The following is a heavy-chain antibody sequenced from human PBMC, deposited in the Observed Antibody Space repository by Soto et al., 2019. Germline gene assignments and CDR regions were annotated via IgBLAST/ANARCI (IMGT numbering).Heavy chain of an antibody. D-gene: IGHD3-10*01. J-gene: IGHJ4*02. CDR1: GGTVSSYT. CDR3: ARAGESQGDY. V-gene: IGHV1-69*02. CDR2: IIPILGIA. Sequence: QVQLVQSGAEVKKPGSSVKVSCKASGGTVSSYTISWVRQAPGQGLEWMGRIIPILGIANYAQKFQGRVTITADKSTSTAYMELSSLISEDTAVYYCARAGESQGDYWGQGTLVTVSS.